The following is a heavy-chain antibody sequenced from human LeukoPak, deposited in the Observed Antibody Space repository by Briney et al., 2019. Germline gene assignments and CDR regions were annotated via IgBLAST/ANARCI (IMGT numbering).Heavy chain of an antibody. V-gene: IGHV3-23*01. Sequence: GSLRLSCAASGFTFSSYAMSWVRQAPGKGLEWVSAISGSGGSSYYADSVKGRFTISRDNSKNTLYLQMNSLRAEDTAVYYCAKDGGRGCYYDSSGYPHGDFDIWGQGTMVTVSS. CDR2: ISGSGGSS. J-gene: IGHJ3*02. CDR1: GFTFSSYA. D-gene: IGHD3-22*01. CDR3: AKDGGRGCYYDSSGYPHGDFDI.